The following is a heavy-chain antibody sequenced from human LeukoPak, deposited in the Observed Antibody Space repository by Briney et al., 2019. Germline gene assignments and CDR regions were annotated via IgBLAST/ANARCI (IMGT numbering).Heavy chain of an antibody. Sequence: SETLSLTCTVSGGSISSYYWSWIRQPPGKGLEWIGYIYYSGSANYNPSLKSRVTISVDTSKNQFSLKLSSVTAADTAVYYCASGIAAAGTPFDYWGQGTLVTVSS. D-gene: IGHD6-13*01. J-gene: IGHJ4*02. CDR3: ASGIAAAGTPFDY. V-gene: IGHV4-59*01. CDR2: IYYSGSA. CDR1: GGSISSYY.